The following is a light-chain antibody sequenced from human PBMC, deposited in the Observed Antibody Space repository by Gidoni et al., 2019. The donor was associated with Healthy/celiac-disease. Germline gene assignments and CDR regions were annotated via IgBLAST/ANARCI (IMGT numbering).Light chain of an antibody. CDR1: QSISSSQ. CDR2: GAS. V-gene: IGKV3-20*01. Sequence: EIVLTQSPGTLSLSPGQSATLSCRASQSISSSQLAWYQQNPGQAPSPRMYGASSRATGIPDRFRGSGSGTDFTLTISRLEPEDFAVYYCQHFGNFGGGTKVE. CDR3: QHFGN. J-gene: IGKJ4*01.